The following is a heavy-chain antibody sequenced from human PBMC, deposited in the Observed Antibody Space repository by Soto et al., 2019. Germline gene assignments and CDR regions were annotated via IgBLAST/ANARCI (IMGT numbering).Heavy chain of an antibody. CDR1: GGSISSGGYS. Sequence: SETLSLTCAVSGGSISSGGYSWSWIRQPPGKGLEWIGYIYHSGSTYYNPSLKSRVTISVDRSKNQFSLKLSSVTAADTAVYYCARGKGDYGDCFDYWGQGTLVTVSS. CDR2: IYHSGST. V-gene: IGHV4-30-2*01. J-gene: IGHJ4*02. CDR3: ARGKGDYGDCFDY. D-gene: IGHD4-17*01.